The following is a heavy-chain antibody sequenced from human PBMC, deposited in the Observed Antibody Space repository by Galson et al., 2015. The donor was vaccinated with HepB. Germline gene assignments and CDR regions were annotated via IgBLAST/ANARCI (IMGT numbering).Heavy chain of an antibody. V-gene: IGHV3-30*02. CDR2: IRYDGSNK. J-gene: IGHJ6*03. Sequence: SLRLSCAASGFTFSSYGMHWVRQAPGKGLEWVAFIRYDGSNKYYADSVKGRFTISRDNSKNTLYLQMNSLRAEDTAVYYCARVSGEAARSDYYYYMDVWGKGTTVTVSS. CDR3: ARVSGEAARSDYYYYMDV. D-gene: IGHD6-6*01. CDR1: GFTFSSYG.